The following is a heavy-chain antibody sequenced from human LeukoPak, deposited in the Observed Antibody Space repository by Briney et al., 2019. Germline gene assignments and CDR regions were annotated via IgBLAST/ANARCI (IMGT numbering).Heavy chain of an antibody. J-gene: IGHJ4*02. Sequence: PSETLSLTCTVSGGSISSSSYYWGWVRQPPGKGLEWIGSIYYSGSTYYNPSLKSRVTISVDTSRNHFSLRVSSVTAADTAVYYCARWSTGVGFTYWAQGTLVTVSS. D-gene: IGHD1-14*01. CDR1: GGSISSSSYY. V-gene: IGHV4-39*02. CDR3: ARWSTGVGFTY. CDR2: IYYSGST.